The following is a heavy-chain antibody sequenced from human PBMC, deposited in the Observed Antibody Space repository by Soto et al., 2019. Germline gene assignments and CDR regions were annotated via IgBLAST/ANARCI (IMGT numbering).Heavy chain of an antibody. CDR2: INHSGST. D-gene: IGHD6-13*01. V-gene: IGHV4-34*01. J-gene: IGHJ6*03. CDR1: GGSFSGYY. CDR3: ARGYRTALTAAAAFNYYYYYMDV. Sequence: SETLSLTCAVYGGSFSGYYWSWIRQPPGKGLEWIGEINHSGSTNYNPSLKSRVTISVDTSKNQFSLKLSSVTAADTAVYYCARGYRTALTAAAAFNYYYYYMDVWGKGTTVTVSS.